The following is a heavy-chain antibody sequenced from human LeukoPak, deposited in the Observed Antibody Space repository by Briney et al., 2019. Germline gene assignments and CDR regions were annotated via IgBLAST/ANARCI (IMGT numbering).Heavy chain of an antibody. Sequence: PGGSLRLSCAASGFTFSSYGMNWVRQAPGKGLEWVSVISGSGDATYYADSVKGRFTISRDNSKNTLYLQMNSLRAEDTAVYYCAKEGCTSTSCYSDCWGQGTLVTVSS. V-gene: IGHV3-23*01. J-gene: IGHJ4*02. CDR1: GFTFSSYG. CDR2: ISGSGDAT. D-gene: IGHD2-2*01. CDR3: AKEGCTSTSCYSDC.